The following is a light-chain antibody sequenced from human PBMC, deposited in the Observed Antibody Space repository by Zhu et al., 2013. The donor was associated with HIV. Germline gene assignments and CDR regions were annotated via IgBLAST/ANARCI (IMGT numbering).Light chain of an antibody. CDR1: QTVSSSY. CDR3: QQRFDWPPLT. CDR2: GAS. Sequence: EIVLTQSPGTLSLSPGERVILSCRASQTVSSSYLAWYQHKPGQAPRLLIYGASTRATGIPDRFSGSGSGTDFTLTISSLEPEDFAIYYCQQRFDWPPLTFGGGTKVEIK. V-gene: IGKV3D-20*02. J-gene: IGKJ4*01.